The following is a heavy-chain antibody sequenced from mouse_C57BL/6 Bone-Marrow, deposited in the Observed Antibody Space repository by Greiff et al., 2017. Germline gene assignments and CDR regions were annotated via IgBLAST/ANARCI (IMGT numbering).Heavy chain of an antibody. D-gene: IGHD2-3*01. CDR2: ISSGGSYT. V-gene: IGHV5-6*02. CDR3: ARRGWLLRYWYFDV. CDR1: GFTFSSYG. J-gene: IGHJ1*03. Sequence: EVKLVESGGDLVKPGGSLKLSCAASGFTFSSYGMSWVRQTPDKRLEWVATISSGGSYTSYPDSVKGRFTISRDNAKNTLYLQMSSLKSEDTAMYYCARRGWLLRYWYFDVWGTGTTVTVSS.